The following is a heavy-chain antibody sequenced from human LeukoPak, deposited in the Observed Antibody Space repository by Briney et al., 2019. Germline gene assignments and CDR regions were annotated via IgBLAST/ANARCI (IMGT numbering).Heavy chain of an antibody. D-gene: IGHD2-2*03. V-gene: IGHV3-48*03. CDR2: VDNDGWAT. CDR3: ARDLIGWSLDP. CDR1: GFSLSSFE. J-gene: IGHJ5*02. Sequence: GGSLRLSCAASGFSLSSFEMNWVRQAPGKGLEWIAYVDNDGWATSYYADSVKGRFTITRDDAKSSLYLQMDSLTVEDTAVYYCARDLIGWSLDPWGQGTLVSVSS.